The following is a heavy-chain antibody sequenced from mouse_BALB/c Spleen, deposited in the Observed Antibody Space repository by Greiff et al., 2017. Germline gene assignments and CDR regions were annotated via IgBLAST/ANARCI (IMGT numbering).Heavy chain of an antibody. D-gene: IGHD1-1*01. J-gene: IGHJ1*01. CDR1: GFSLTSYG. Sequence: VQLQESGPGLVAPSQSLSITCTVSGFSLTSYGVHWVRQPPGKGLEWLGVIWAGGSTNYNSALMSRLSISKDNSKSQVFLKMNSLQTDDTAMYYCALITTVVAWYFDVWGAGTTVTVSS. V-gene: IGHV2-9*02. CDR2: IWAGGST. CDR3: ALITTVVAWYFDV.